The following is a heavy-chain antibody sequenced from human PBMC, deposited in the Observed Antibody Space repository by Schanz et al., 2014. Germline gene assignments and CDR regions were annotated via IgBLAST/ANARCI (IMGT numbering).Heavy chain of an antibody. CDR2: INSDGSTT. Sequence: EVQLVESGGGLVQPGRSLRLSCAASGFTFDDYAMHWVRQAPGKGLEWVSRINSDGSTTIYADSVKGRFTISRDNAKNTLYLQMNSLRAEDTAVYYCARPLGPNYYYYGLDVWGQGTTVTVSS. CDR1: GFTFDDYA. J-gene: IGHJ6*02. CDR3: ARPLGPNYYYYGLDV. V-gene: IGHV3-74*02.